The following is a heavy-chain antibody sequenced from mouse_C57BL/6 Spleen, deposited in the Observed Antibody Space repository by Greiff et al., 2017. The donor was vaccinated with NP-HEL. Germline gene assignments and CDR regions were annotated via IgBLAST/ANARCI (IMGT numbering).Heavy chain of an antibody. CDR2: INPYNGGT. CDR3: ARESEGYNAMDY. V-gene: IGHV1-19*01. Sequence: EVQLQQSGPVLVKPGASVKMSCKASGYTFTDYYMNWVKQSHGKSLEWIGVINPYNGGTSYNQKFKGKATLTVDKSSSTAYMELNSLTSEDSAVYYCARESEGYNAMDYWGQGTSVTVSS. CDR1: GYTFTDYY. J-gene: IGHJ4*01.